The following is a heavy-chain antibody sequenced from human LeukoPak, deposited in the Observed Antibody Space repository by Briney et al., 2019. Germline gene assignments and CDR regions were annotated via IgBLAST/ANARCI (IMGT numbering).Heavy chain of an antibody. CDR2: IVPILSTT. CDR3: ARGPPPYTEGDLFYYYGLDV. D-gene: IGHD3-16*01. Sequence: ASVNVSCKASGGSFSNYAISWVRQAPGQGLEWMGGIVPILSTTNYARKFQGRVTMTAGECTSTAYMELSSLRSDDTAVYYCARGPPPYTEGDLFYYYGLDVWGQGTTVTVSS. CDR1: GGSFSNYA. V-gene: IGHV1-69*13. J-gene: IGHJ6*02.